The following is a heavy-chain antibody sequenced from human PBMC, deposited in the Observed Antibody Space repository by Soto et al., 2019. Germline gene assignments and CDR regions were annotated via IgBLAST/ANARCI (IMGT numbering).Heavy chain of an antibody. CDR1: GFTFSSYW. D-gene: IGHD6-13*01. CDR3: VAAAAGIGDAFDI. CDR2: IKQDGSEK. J-gene: IGHJ3*02. V-gene: IGHV3-7*01. Sequence: GSLRLSCAASGFTFSSYWMSWVRQAPGKGLEWVANIKQDGSEKYYVDSVKGRFTISRDNAKNSLYLQMNSLRAEDTAVYDCVAAAAGIGDAFDIWGQGTMVTVSS.